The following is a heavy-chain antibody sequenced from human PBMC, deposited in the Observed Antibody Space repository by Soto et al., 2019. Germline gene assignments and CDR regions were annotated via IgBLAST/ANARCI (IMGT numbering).Heavy chain of an antibody. CDR3: ARSSSSWHIHYLDS. CDR2: IYSSGST. CDR1: GGSISTYY. J-gene: IGHJ5*01. Sequence: QVQLQESGPGLVKPSETLSLTCTVSGGSISTYYWSWIRQPPGKGLEWIGYIYSSGSTNYIPSLQRRVTMSVDTSKNQTSLNLTSVTAADTAVYYCARSSSSWHIHYLDSWGQGTLVTVSS. V-gene: IGHV4-59*01. D-gene: IGHD6-13*01.